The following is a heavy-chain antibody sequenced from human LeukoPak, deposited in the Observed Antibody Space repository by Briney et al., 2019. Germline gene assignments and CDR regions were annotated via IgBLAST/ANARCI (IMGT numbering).Heavy chain of an antibody. Sequence: GGSLRLSCAAPGFTFSSYGMHWVRQAPGKGLEWVAVIWYDGSNKYYADSVKGRFTISRDNSKNTLYLQMNSLRAEDTAVYYCARDRGTTPKYYYGTDVWGQGTTVAVSS. J-gene: IGHJ6*02. CDR1: GFTFSSYG. V-gene: IGHV3-33*01. D-gene: IGHD2-2*01. CDR2: IWYDGSNK. CDR3: ARDRGTTPKYYYGTDV.